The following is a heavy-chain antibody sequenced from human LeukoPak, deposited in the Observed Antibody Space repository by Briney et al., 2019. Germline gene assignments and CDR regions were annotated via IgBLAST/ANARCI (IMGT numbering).Heavy chain of an antibody. CDR1: GGSISSSSYY. V-gene: IGHV4-39*01. J-gene: IGHJ6*02. CDR2: IYYSGST. D-gene: IGHD3-22*01. Sequence: PSETLSLTCTVSGGSISSSSYYWGWIRQPPGKGLEWIGSIYYSGSTYYNPSLKSRVTISVDTSKNQFSLKLSSVTAADTAVYYCASGYDSSGYYYVGYYYYGMDVWGQGTTVTVSS. CDR3: ASGYDSSGYYYVGYYYYGMDV.